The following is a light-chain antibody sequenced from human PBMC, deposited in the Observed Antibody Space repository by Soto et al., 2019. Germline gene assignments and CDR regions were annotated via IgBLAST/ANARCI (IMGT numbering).Light chain of an antibody. Sequence: IQLTQSPSSLSASVGDRVTITCRASQDIAIYLAWYQQKPGEAPKLLIYAASTLYGGVPSRFSGSGSGTDFSLTITSMQAEDFATYYCQQHRMYVSTFGGGTKVEIK. CDR2: AAS. V-gene: IGKV1-9*01. CDR3: QQHRMYVST. J-gene: IGKJ4*01. CDR1: QDIAIY.